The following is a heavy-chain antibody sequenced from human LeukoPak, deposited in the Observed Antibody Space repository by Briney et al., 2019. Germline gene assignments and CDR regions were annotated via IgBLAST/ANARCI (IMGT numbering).Heavy chain of an antibody. CDR1: GFTFSSYW. CDR2: ITSDGSST. V-gene: IGHV3-74*01. Sequence: GGSLRLSCAASGFTFSSYWMHWVRQAPGKGLVWVSRITSDGSSTSYADSVKGHFTIYRDNAKNSLYLQMNSLRAEDTAMYYCARGMRQIDDAFDLWGQGTMVTVSS. J-gene: IGHJ3*01. D-gene: IGHD6-25*01. CDR3: ARGMRQIDDAFDL.